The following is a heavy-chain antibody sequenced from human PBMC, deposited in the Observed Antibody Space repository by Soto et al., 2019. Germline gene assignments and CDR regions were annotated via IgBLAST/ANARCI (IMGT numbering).Heavy chain of an antibody. Sequence: EVQLVESGGGLVQAGGSLRLSCAASGFTVSGNYMAWVRQAPGKGLEWVSIIYSTNNTYYADFVKGRFTMSRDNSKNTTWLQMNSPTAEDTAVYYCARASIVSTMGGWIEPWGQGARVIVSS. CDR1: GFTVSGNY. D-gene: IGHD5-12*01. CDR3: ARASIVSTMGGWIEP. J-gene: IGHJ5*02. CDR2: IYSTNNT. V-gene: IGHV3-66*01.